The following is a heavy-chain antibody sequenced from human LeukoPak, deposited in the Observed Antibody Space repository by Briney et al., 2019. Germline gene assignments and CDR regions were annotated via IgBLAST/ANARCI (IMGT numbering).Heavy chain of an antibody. Sequence: GGSLRLSCAASGFTFSSYWMTWVRQRPGKGLEYVCEINWNGDNPVYENSLRGRFTISRDNAKNSVYLQMSSLRVDDTAFYYCARRSVAGATTGYYYDSWGQGTLVTVSS. CDR1: GFTFSSYW. CDR2: INWNGDNP. CDR3: ARRSVAGATTGYYYDS. J-gene: IGHJ4*02. D-gene: IGHD1-26*01. V-gene: IGHV3-20*04.